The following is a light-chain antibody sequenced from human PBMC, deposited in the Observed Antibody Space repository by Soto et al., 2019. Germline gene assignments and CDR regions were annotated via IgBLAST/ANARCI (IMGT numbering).Light chain of an antibody. CDR2: GVY. V-gene: IGKV3D-15*01. CDR3: QQYANSHGT. CDR1: QSVSSN. Sequence: EIVMTQSPTILSVSPGEIATLSCRASQSVSSNLAWYQQKPGQAPRLLIYGVYTRAAGVPDRFRGSGSGTDFTLTISRLEPEDFAVYYCQQYANSHGTFGQGTKVDI. J-gene: IGKJ1*01.